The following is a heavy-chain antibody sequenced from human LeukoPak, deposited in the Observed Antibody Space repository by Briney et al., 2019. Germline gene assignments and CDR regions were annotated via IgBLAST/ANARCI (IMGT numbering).Heavy chain of an antibody. CDR1: GFTFSSYW. CDR3: ARDHIVGATNFDY. CDR2: IRQDGGDK. V-gene: IGHV3-7*01. Sequence: PGGSLRLSCAASGFTFSSYWMSWVRQAPGKGLEWGANIRQDGGDKYYVDSVKGRFTISRDNAKNSLYLQMNDLRAEDTAVYYCARDHIVGATNFDYWGQGTLVTVCS. J-gene: IGHJ4*02. D-gene: IGHD1-26*01.